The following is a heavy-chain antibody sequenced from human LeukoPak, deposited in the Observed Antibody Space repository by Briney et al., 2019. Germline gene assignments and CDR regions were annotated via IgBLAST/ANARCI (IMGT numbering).Heavy chain of an antibody. CDR1: GFTFSSYS. V-gene: IGHV3-21*01. CDR3: ARDHRGSPNYDSSGPLDY. CDR2: ISTSSSHI. J-gene: IGHJ4*02. D-gene: IGHD3-22*01. Sequence: PGGSLRLSCAASGFTFSSYSMNWVRQAPGQGLESVSSISTSSSHIYYADSVKGRFTISRDNAKNSLYLQMNSLRAEDTAVYYCARDHRGSPNYDSSGPLDYWGQGTLVTVSS.